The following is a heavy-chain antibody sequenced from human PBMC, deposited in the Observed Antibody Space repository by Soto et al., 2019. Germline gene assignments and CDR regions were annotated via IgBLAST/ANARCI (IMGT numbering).Heavy chain of an antibody. Sequence: PGGSLRLSCAASGFTFSSYAMSWVRQAPGKGLEWVSAISGSGGSTYYADSVKGRFTISRDNSKNTLYLQMNSLRAEDTAVYYCAKVGYSSSWHPDCYFDYWGQGTLVTVSS. J-gene: IGHJ4*02. CDR2: ISGSGGST. D-gene: IGHD6-13*01. CDR1: GFTFSSYA. CDR3: AKVGYSSSWHPDCYFDY. V-gene: IGHV3-23*01.